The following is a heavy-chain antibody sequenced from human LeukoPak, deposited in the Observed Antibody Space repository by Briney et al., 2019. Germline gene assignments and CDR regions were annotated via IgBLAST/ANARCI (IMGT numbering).Heavy chain of an antibody. V-gene: IGHV4-59*01. J-gene: IGHJ5*02. CDR2: IYYSGST. Sequence: SETLSLTCTVSGGSISSYYWSWIRQPPGKGLEWIGYIYYSGSTNYNPSLKSRVTISVDTSKNQFSLKLSSVTAADTAVYYCARGTQWLVRAGSWFDPWGQGTLVTVSS. CDR3: ARGTQWLVRAGSWFDP. CDR1: GGSISSYY. D-gene: IGHD6-19*01.